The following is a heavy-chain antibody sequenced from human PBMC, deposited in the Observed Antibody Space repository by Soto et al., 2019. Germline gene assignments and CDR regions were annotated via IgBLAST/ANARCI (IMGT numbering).Heavy chain of an antibody. Sequence: SETLSLTCAVSGGSISSSNWWSWVRQPPGKGLEWIGEIYHSGSTNYNPSLKSRVTISVDKSKNQFSLKLSSVTAADTAVYYCARAGEGYCISTSCFLCYYYYRGLD. CDR1: GGSISSSNW. J-gene: IGHJ6*01. D-gene: IGHD2-2*01. V-gene: IGHV4-4*02. CDR2: IYHSGST. CDR3: ARAGEGYCISTSCFLCYYYYRGLD.